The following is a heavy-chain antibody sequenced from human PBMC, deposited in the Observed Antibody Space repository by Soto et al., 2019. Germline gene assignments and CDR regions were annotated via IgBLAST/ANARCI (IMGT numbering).Heavy chain of an antibody. Sequence: QVQLIESGGGVVQPGRSLRLSCAASGFIFNSYDMHWVRQAPGKGLEWVAFLSHDGSKKFYADSLKGRITISRDNFNNTRYPQVHRLGPEDNAVYYCAKVIIGYCGGSTCNIFQSWGQGTLGTVSS. J-gene: IGHJ4*02. V-gene: IGHV3-30*18. D-gene: IGHD2-2*01. CDR2: LSHDGSKK. CDR3: AKVIIGYCGGSTCNIFQS. CDR1: GFIFNSYD.